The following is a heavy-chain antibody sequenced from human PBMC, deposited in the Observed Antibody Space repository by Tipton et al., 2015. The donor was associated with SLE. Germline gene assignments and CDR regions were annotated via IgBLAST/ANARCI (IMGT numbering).Heavy chain of an antibody. CDR2: IYHSGST. CDR1: GASISNYY. D-gene: IGHD2-8*01. J-gene: IGHJ3*01. Sequence: TLSLTCSVSGASISNYYWSWIRQPPGKGLEWIGYIYHSGSTNYNPSLKSRVTISGDRSKNQVSLKLTSVTAADTAVYYCSMYHTSPAAFHFWGQGTMVIVSS. V-gene: IGHV4-59*08. CDR3: SMYHTSPAAFHF.